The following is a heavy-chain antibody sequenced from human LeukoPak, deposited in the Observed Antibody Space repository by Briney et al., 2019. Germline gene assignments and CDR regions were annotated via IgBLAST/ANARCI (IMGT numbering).Heavy chain of an antibody. Sequence: GGSLRLSCAASGFTFSSYGMHWVRQAPGKGLEWVAVIWYDGSNKYYADSVKGRFTISRDNSKNTLYLQMNSLRGEDTAVYYCAEGCGGDCYASFDYWGQGTLVTVSS. CDR3: AEGCGGDCYASFDY. D-gene: IGHD2-21*02. V-gene: IGHV3-33*01. J-gene: IGHJ4*02. CDR2: IWYDGSNK. CDR1: GFTFSSYG.